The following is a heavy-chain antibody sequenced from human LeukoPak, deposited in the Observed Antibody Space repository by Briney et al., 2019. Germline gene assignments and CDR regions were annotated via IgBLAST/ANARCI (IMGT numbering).Heavy chain of an antibody. CDR3: AREYIRNYYDSSGHDNWFDP. Sequence: GASVKVSCKASGYTFTSYGISWVRQAPGQGLEWMGWISAYNGNTNYAQKLQGRVTMTTDTSTSTAYMELRSLRSDDTAVYYCAREYIRNYYDSSGHDNWFDPWGQGTLVTVSS. CDR1: GYTFTSYG. CDR2: ISAYNGNT. D-gene: IGHD3-22*01. J-gene: IGHJ5*02. V-gene: IGHV1-18*01.